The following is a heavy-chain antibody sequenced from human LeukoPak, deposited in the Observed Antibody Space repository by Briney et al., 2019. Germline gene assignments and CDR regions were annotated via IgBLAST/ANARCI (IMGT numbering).Heavy chain of an antibody. Sequence: SQTLSLTCTVSGGSLSSGDYYWSWLRQPPGKGLEWFGYIYYSGSTYYNPSLKSRVTISVDTSKNQFSLKLSSVTAADTAVYYCARVGDYYDSSGYRNHPWGQGTLVTVSS. CDR2: IYYSGST. CDR1: GGSLSSGDYY. J-gene: IGHJ5*02. CDR3: ARVGDYYDSSGYRNHP. D-gene: IGHD3-22*01. V-gene: IGHV4-30-4*08.